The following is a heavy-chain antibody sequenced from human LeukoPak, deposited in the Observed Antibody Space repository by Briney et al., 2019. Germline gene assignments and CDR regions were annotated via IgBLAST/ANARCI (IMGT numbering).Heavy chain of an antibody. V-gene: IGHV3-30-3*01. J-gene: IGHJ3*02. D-gene: IGHD2-21*02. CDR3: ARTYCGGDCYDAFDI. CDR1: GYTFTSYY. CDR2: ISYDGSNK. Sequence: SCKASGYTFTSYYMHWVRQAPGKGLEWVAVISYDGSNKYYADSVKGRFTISRDNSKNTLYLQMNSLRAEDTAVYYCARTYCGGDCYDAFDIWGQGTMVTVSS.